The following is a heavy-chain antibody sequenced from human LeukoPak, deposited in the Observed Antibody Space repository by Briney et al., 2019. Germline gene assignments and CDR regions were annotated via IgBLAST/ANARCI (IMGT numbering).Heavy chain of an antibody. Sequence: GGSLRLSCAASGFTFSRYWMSWVRQAPGKGLEWVANIKQDGSEKYYVDSVKGRFTISRDNAKNSLYLQMNSLRAEDTAVYYCARDYGDSHFDYWGQGTLVTVSS. V-gene: IGHV3-7*01. CDR1: GFTFSRYW. CDR2: IKQDGSEK. D-gene: IGHD4-17*01. CDR3: ARDYGDSHFDY. J-gene: IGHJ4*02.